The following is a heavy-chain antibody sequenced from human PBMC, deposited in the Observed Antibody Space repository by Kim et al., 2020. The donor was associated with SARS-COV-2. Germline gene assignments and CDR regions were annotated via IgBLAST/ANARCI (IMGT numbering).Heavy chain of an antibody. D-gene: IGHD3-22*01. J-gene: IGHJ4*02. CDR3: ARLVTYYYDSSGYYYGARRLVGYFDY. V-gene: IGHV4-4*02. CDR2: IYHSGST. CDR1: GGSISSSNW. Sequence: SETLSLTCAVSGGSISSSNWWSWVRQPPGKGLEWIGEIYHSGSTNYNPSLKSRVTISVDKSKNQFSLKLSSVTAADTAVYYCARLVTYYYDSSGYYYGARRLVGYFDYWGQGTLVTVSS.